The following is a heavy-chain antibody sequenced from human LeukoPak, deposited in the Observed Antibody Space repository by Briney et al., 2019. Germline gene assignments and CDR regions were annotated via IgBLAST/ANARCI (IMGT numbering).Heavy chain of an antibody. CDR1: GYTFTSYG. V-gene: IGHV1-18*01. Sequence: ASVKVSCKASGYTFTSYGISWVRQAPGQGLEWMGWISAYNGNTNYAQKLQGRVTMTTDISTSTAYMELRSLRSDDTAVYYCASSSYYYDSSGFFYYMDVWGKGTTVTISS. CDR2: ISAYNGNT. CDR3: ASSSYYYDSSGFFYYMDV. J-gene: IGHJ6*03. D-gene: IGHD3-22*01.